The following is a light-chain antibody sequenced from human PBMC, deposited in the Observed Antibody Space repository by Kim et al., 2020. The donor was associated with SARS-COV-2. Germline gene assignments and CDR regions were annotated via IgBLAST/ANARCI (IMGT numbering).Light chain of an antibody. CDR2: GAS. V-gene: IGKV3-20*01. Sequence: EIVLTQSPGTLSLPPGERATLSCRASQSVSSSYLAWYRQKPGQAPRLLIYGASSRATGIPDRFSGSGSGTDFTLTISRLEPEDFAVYYCQQYGSSPLTFGGGTKVDIK. CDR1: QSVSSSY. CDR3: QQYGSSPLT. J-gene: IGKJ4*01.